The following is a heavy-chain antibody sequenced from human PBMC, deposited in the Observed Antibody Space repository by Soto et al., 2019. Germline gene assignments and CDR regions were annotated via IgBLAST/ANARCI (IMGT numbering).Heavy chain of an antibody. D-gene: IGHD3-10*01. V-gene: IGHV3-23*01. CDR1: GFFFSTYA. CDR2: ILHDETP. CDR3: AKDLFPTSGQRFFFES. Sequence: PGGSLRLSCAASGFFFSTYAVTWVRQAPGRGLEWVSTILHDETPFYTDSVKGRFTISRDNVRGTLYLQMNGLRVEDAAQYYCAKDLFPTSGQRFFFESWGQGTLVTVSS. J-gene: IGHJ4*02.